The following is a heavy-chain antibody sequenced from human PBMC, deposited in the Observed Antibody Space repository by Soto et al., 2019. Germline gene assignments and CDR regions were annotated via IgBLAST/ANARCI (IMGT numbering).Heavy chain of an antibody. Sequence: EVQLLESGGGLVQPGGSLRLSCAASGFTFSSYAKNWVRQAPGKGLEWVSVISGSGGSTYYADSVKGRFTISRDNSKNTLYLQMNSLRSEDTAVYYCARRRSVWYFDYWGQGTLVTVSS. J-gene: IGHJ4*02. V-gene: IGHV3-23*01. CDR3: ARRRSVWYFDY. CDR1: GFTFSSYA. D-gene: IGHD6-19*01. CDR2: ISGSGGST.